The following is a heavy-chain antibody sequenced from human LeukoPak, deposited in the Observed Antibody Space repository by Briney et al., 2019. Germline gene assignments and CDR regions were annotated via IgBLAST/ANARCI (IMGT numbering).Heavy chain of an antibody. V-gene: IGHV1-2*02. D-gene: IGHD5-18*01. J-gene: IGHJ5*02. CDR3: ARDIVMVTYWFDP. CDR1: GYTFTGYY. CDR2: INPNSGGT. Sequence: ASVKVSFKASGYTFTGYYMHWVRQAPGQGLEWMGWINPNSGGTNYAQKFQGRVTMTRDTSISTAYMELSRLKSDDTAVYYCARDIVMVTYWFDPWGQGTLVTVSS.